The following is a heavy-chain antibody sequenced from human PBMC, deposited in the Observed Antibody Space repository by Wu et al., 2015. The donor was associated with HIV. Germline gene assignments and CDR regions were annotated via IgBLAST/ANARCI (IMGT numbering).Heavy chain of an antibody. CDR2: ISAYNGNT. V-gene: IGHV1-18*01. CDR3: ARDGDGVAAAGQTLKWYFDL. CDR1: GYTFTSYG. J-gene: IGHJ2*01. D-gene: IGHD6-13*01. Sequence: QVQLVQSGAEVKKPGASVKVSCKASGYTFTSYGISWVRQAPGQGLEWMGWISAYNGNTNYAQKLQGRVTMTTDTSTSTAYMELRSLRSDDTAVYYYARDGDGVAAAGQTLKWYFDLWGRGTLVTVSS.